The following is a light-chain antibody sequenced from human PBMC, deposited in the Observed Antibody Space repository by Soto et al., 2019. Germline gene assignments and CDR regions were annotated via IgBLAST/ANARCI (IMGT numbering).Light chain of an antibody. V-gene: IGLV4-69*01. CDR1: SGHSSYG. CDR3: QTWGTGIPV. J-gene: IGLJ7*01. Sequence: QPVLTQSPSASASLGASVKLTCTLSSGHSSYGIAWHQQQPEKGPRYLMKLNSDGSHSKGDGIPDRFSGSSSGAERYLTISSLQSEDEADYYCQTWGTGIPVFGGGTHLTVL. CDR2: LNSDGSH.